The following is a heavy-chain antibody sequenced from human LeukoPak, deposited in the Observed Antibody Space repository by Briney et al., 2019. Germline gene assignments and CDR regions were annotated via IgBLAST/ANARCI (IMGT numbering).Heavy chain of an antibody. J-gene: IGHJ2*01. V-gene: IGHV4-4*02. Sequence: PSGTLSLTCAVSGGSISSSNWWSWVRQPPGKGLAWIGEIYHSGSTNYNPSLRSRVTISVDKSKNQFSLNLSSVTAADTAVYYCAREGYYDSSGYYRGYWYFDLWGRGTLVTVSS. CDR3: AREGYYDSSGYYRGYWYFDL. CDR1: GGSISSSNW. CDR2: IYHSGST. D-gene: IGHD3-22*01.